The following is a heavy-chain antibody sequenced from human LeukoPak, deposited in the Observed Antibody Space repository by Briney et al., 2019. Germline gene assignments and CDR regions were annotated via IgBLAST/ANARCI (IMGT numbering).Heavy chain of an antibody. Sequence: PGGSLRLSCAASGFTFSSYAMSWVRQAPGKGLEWVSAISGSGGSTYYAGSVKGRFTISRDNSKNTLYLQMNSLRAEDTAVYYCAKVSSLGPYFDYWGQGTLVTVSS. CDR2: ISGSGGST. J-gene: IGHJ4*02. CDR1: GFTFSSYA. V-gene: IGHV3-23*01. CDR3: AKVSSLGPYFDY.